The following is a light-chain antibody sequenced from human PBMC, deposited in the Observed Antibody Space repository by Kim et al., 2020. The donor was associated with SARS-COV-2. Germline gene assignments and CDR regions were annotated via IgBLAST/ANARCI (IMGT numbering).Light chain of an antibody. CDR3: QQYGSSPLT. J-gene: IGKJ4*01. CDR2: GAS. V-gene: IGKV3-20*01. Sequence: SPGGRATLSCRASQSVSNSYVAWYQQKPGQPPRLLISGASRRATDTPDRFSGRGSGTDFTLTISRLEPEDFAVYYCQQYGSSPLTFGGGTKVDIK. CDR1: QSVSNSY.